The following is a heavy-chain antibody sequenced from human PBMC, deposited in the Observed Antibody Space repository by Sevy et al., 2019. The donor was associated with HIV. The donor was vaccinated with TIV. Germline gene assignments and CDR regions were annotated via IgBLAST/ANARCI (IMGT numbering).Heavy chain of an antibody. CDR3: ARDDIVVVPAAISRYYYYYSMDV. Sequence: GGSLRLSCAASGFTFSNYWMNWVRQAPGKGLEWVANIKQGGSDKYYVDSVKGRFTLSRDNAKNSLSLQMNSLRAEDTAVYYCARDDIVVVPAAISRYYYYYSMDVWGQGTTVTVSS. CDR2: IKQGGSDK. J-gene: IGHJ6*02. D-gene: IGHD2-2*02. CDR1: GFTFSNYW. V-gene: IGHV3-7*01.